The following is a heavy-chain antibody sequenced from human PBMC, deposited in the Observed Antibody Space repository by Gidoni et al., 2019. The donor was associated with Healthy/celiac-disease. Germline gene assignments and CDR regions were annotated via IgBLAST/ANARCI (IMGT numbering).Heavy chain of an antibody. V-gene: IGHV1-24*01. J-gene: IGHJ6*02. D-gene: IGHD3-10*01. CDR3: ATDYLRAIYYYGMDV. CDR2: IDPEDGAT. CDR1: GYTLTELS. Sequence: QVQQVQAGAEVKQPGAGVKVACKVSGYTLTELSMHLVRQAPGKGLEWMGGIDPEDGATIYAQKVQGRVTMTEDTSTDTAYMELSSLRSEDTAVYYCATDYLRAIYYYGMDVWGQGTTVTVSS.